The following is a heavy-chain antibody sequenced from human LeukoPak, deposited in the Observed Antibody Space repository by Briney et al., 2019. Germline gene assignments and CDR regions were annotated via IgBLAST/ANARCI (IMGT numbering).Heavy chain of an antibody. CDR1: GDSVSSNSAA. V-gene: IGHV6-1*01. D-gene: IGHD2-15*01. Sequence: SQTLSLTCAISGDSVSSNSAAWNWTRQSPSRGLKWLGRTYYRSKWYIVYAESVKRRIIINPDTSKNQFSLQLNSVTPEDTAVYYCARDSRIGRIDYWGQGTLVTVSS. CDR2: TYYRSKWYI. J-gene: IGHJ4*02. CDR3: ARDSRIGRIDY.